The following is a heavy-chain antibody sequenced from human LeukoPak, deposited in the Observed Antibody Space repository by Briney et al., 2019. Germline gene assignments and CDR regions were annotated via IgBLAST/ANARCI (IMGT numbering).Heavy chain of an antibody. CDR2: IYYSGST. J-gene: IGHJ4*02. CDR3: ARATHYYDSSGYYDY. Sequence: SETLSLTCTVSGSSISSYYWSWIRQPPGKGLEYIGYIYYSGSTNYNPSLKCRVTISVDTSKNQFSLKLSSVTAADTAVYYCARATHYYDSSGYYDYWGQGTLVTVSS. V-gene: IGHV4-59*01. D-gene: IGHD3-22*01. CDR1: GSSISSYY.